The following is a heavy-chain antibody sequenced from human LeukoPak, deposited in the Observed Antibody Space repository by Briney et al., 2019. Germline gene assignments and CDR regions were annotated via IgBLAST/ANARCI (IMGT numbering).Heavy chain of an antibody. V-gene: IGHV3-23*01. CDR2: ISGSGGST. J-gene: IGHJ4*02. Sequence: GGSLRLSCAASGFTFSSYAMSWVRQAPGKGLEWVSDISGSGGSTYYADSVKGRFTISRDNSKNTLYLQMNSLRAEDTAVYYCAKGASGSYHTPYDYWGQGTLVTVSS. D-gene: IGHD1-26*01. CDR1: GFTFSSYA. CDR3: AKGASGSYHTPYDY.